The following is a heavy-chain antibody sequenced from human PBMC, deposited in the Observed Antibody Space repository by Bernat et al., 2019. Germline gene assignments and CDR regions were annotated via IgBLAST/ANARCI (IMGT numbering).Heavy chain of an antibody. CDR2: MRSKTYGGTT. V-gene: IGHV3-49*03. CDR3: TTERYRVSL. D-gene: IGHD5-12*01. CDR1: GLTFGDYA. J-gene: IGHJ2*01. Sequence: EVQLVESGGGLIQPGRPLRLSCTASGLTFGDYAMRWFRPAPGKGLEGVGLMRSKTYGGTTEYVASVKGRFTISRDDLKNTLYLQMNSMKTEDTAVYYCTTERYRVSLWDRGTLVTVSS.